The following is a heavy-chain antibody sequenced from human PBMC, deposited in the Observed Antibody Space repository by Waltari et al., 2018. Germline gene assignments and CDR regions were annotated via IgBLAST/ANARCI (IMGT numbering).Heavy chain of an antibody. V-gene: IGHV1-24*01. CDR3: ATFSSSWYFDY. D-gene: IGHD6-13*01. CDR2: FDPEDGET. CDR1: GYTLTELS. Sequence: QVQLVQSGAEVKKPGASVKVSCKVSGYTLTELSMHWVRQAPGNGHEWMGGFDPEDGETINAQKFQGRATMTEDTSTDTAYMEVSSLRYEDTAVYYCATFSSSWYFDYWGQGTLVTVSS. J-gene: IGHJ4*02.